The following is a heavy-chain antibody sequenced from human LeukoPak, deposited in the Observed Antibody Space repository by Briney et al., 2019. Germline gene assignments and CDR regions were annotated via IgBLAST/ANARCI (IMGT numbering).Heavy chain of an antibody. J-gene: IGHJ4*02. CDR2: TYYRSKWYN. D-gene: IGHD6-13*01. Sequence: SQTLPLTCAISGDSVSSHSAAWSWIRQSPSRGLEWLGRTYYRSKWYNDYAVSVKSRISIIPDTSKNQFSLQLSSVTPEDTGVYYCARVLEYSGSWNHFDYWGQGTLVTVSS. V-gene: IGHV6-1*01. CDR1: GDSVSSHSAA. CDR3: ARVLEYSGSWNHFDY.